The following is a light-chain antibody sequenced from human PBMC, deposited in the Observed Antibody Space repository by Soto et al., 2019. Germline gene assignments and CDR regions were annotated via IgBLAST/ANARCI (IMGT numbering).Light chain of an antibody. CDR3: PVWDSSSDLVV. CDR1: NLGSKS. J-gene: IGLJ2*01. CDR2: YDS. Sequence: SYELTQPPSVSVAPGKTARITCGGNNLGSKSVHWYQQKPGQAPVLVIYYDSDRPSGIPERFSGSNSGNTATLTISRVEAGDEADYYCPVWDSSSDLVVFGGGTKLTVL. V-gene: IGLV3-21*04.